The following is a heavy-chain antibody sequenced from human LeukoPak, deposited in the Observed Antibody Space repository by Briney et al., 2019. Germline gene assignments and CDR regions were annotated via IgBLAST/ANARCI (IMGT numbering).Heavy chain of an antibody. D-gene: IGHD2-2*01. V-gene: IGHV4-30-2*01. CDR3: ARDHPDVVVPAANDAFDI. Sequence: PSETLSLTCTVSGGSISSGGYYWSWIRQPPGKGLEWIGYIYHSGSTYYNPSLKSRVTISVDRSKNQFSLKLSSVTAADTAVYYCARDHPDVVVPAANDAFDIWGQGTMVTVSS. CDR1: GGSISSGGYY. CDR2: IYHSGST. J-gene: IGHJ3*02.